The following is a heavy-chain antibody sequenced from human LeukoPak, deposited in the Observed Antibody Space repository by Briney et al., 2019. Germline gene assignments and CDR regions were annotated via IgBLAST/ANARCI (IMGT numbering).Heavy chain of an antibody. J-gene: IGHJ6*03. D-gene: IGHD6-25*01. Sequence: SETLSLTCTVSGGSISSWNYFWGWVRQPPGKGLEWIGSIYYSGSTYYSPSLKSRVTISVHTSKNQFSLKLSSVTAADTAMYYCARQRNDNSSAPVYGYMDVWGKGSPVTVSS. CDR3: ARQRNDNSSAPVYGYMDV. CDR1: GGSISSWNYF. V-gene: IGHV4-39*01. CDR2: IYYSGST.